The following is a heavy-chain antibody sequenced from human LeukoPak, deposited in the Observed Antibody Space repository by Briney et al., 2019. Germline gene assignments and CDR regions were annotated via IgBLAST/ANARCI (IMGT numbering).Heavy chain of an antibody. J-gene: IGHJ6*03. CDR2: IYHSGST. V-gene: IGHV4-38-2*02. CDR1: GYSISSGYF. CDR3: ARLYYYYMDV. Sequence: SETLSLTCTVSGYSISSGYFWGWVRQPPGKGLEWIGNIYHSGSTYYNPSLKSRVTISVDTSKNQFSLKLSSVTAADTAVYYCARLYYYYMDVWGKGTTVTVSS.